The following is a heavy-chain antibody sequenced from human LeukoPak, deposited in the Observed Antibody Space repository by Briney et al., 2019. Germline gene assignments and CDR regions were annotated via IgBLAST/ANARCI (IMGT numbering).Heavy chain of an antibody. J-gene: IGHJ4*02. D-gene: IGHD3-22*01. CDR3: ARESYYYYSSGYQN. CDR2: ISYSGST. Sequence: SETLSLTCTVSGDSISSGNYYWSWIRQPPGKGLEWIVYISYSGSTYYNPSLKSRVTISVDTSKNQFSLKLSSVTPAYTAVYYCARESYYYYSSGYQNWGQGTLVIVSS. CDR1: GDSISSGNYY. V-gene: IGHV4-30-4*01.